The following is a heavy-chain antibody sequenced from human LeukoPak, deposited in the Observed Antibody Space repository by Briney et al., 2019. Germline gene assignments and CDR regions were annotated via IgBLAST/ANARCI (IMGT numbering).Heavy chain of an antibody. Sequence: SETLSLTCTVSGGSISSYYWSWIRQPAGKGLEWIGRIYTSGSTNYNPSLKSRVTMSVDTSKNQFSLKLSSVTAADTAVYYCAKGGLNYYDSSGPIIWGQGTLVTVSS. CDR1: GGSISSYY. D-gene: IGHD3-22*01. CDR3: AKGGLNYYDSSGPII. J-gene: IGHJ4*02. V-gene: IGHV4-4*07. CDR2: IYTSGST.